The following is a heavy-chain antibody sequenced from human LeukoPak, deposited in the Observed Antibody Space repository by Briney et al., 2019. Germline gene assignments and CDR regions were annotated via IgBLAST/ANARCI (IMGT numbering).Heavy chain of an antibody. V-gene: IGHV3-21*01. D-gene: IGHD3-22*01. CDR2: ISSSSSYI. Sequence: PGGSLRLSCAASGFTFSSYSMNWVRQAPGKGLEWVSSISSSSSYIYYADSVKGRFTISRDNAENSLYLQMNSLRAEDTAVYYCARDRYYYDSSGKLGYYYYYMDVWGKGTTVTVSS. J-gene: IGHJ6*03. CDR1: GFTFSSYS. CDR3: ARDRYYYDSSGKLGYYYYYMDV.